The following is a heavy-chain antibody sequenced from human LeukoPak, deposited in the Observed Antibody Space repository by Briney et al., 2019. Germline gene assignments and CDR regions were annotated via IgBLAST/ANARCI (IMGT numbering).Heavy chain of an antibody. CDR2: ISGSGGDT. Sequence: GGSLRLSCAASGFTFSSHAMSWVRQAPGKGLEWVSAISGSGGDTSYAGSVKGRFTISRDNSKNTLYLQMNSLRADDTAVYYCAKDSMGIGPAFDIWGQGTMVTVSS. CDR1: GFTFSSHA. CDR3: AKDSMGIGPAFDI. D-gene: IGHD7-27*01. V-gene: IGHV3-23*01. J-gene: IGHJ3*02.